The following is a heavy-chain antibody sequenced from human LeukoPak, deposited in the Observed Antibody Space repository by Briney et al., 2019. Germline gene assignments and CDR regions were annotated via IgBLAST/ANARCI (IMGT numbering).Heavy chain of an antibody. D-gene: IGHD6-19*01. Sequence: SETLSLTXTVSGGSISSYYWSWIRQPPGKGLEWIGYTYYSGSTNYNPSLKSRVTISVDTSKNQFSLKLSSVTAADTAVYYCARDPGYSSGWYDAFDIWGQGTMVTVSS. CDR3: ARDPGYSSGWYDAFDI. CDR1: GGSISSYY. J-gene: IGHJ3*02. V-gene: IGHV4-59*01. CDR2: TYYSGST.